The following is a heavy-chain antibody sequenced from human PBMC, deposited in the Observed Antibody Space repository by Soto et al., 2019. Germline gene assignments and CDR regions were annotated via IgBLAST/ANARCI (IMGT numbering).Heavy chain of an antibody. J-gene: IGHJ6*02. Sequence: QVQLVQSGAEVKKPGSSVKVSCKASGDTFSSYAISWVRQVPGQGLEWMGGIMPIFGTPDYAQNFQGRVTITADESTSTAYMELSSLGSEDTGVYYCARDKDRLQLGGNYYYIMDVGGQGTTVTVSS. CDR1: GDTFSSYA. CDR3: ARDKDRLQLGGNYYYIMDV. D-gene: IGHD5-12*01. CDR2: IMPIFGTP. V-gene: IGHV1-69*12.